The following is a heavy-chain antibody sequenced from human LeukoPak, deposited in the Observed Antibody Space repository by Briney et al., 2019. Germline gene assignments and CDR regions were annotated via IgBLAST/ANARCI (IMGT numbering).Heavy chain of an antibody. V-gene: IGHV1-2*06. CDR1: GYTSTGYY. CDR3: ARVPVATSPFDY. D-gene: IGHD5-12*01. CDR2: INPNSGGT. Sequence: ASVKVSCKASGYTSTGYYMHWVRQAPGQGLEWMGRINPNSGGTNYAQKFQGRVTMTRDTSISTAYMELSSLRSDDTAVYYCARVPVATSPFDYWGQGTLVTVSS. J-gene: IGHJ4*02.